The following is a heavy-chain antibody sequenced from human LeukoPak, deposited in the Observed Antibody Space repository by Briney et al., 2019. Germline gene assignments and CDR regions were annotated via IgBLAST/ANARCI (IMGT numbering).Heavy chain of an antibody. Sequence: GGSLRLSCAASGFTFSSDAMSWVRQAPGKGLEWVSVISGGGGTTYYSDSVKGRFTISGDNSKNTLYLQMNSLRAEDTAVYYCAKASTFGELNRPFDYWGQGTLVTVSS. CDR2: ISGGGGTT. CDR1: GFTFSSDA. D-gene: IGHD3-10*01. J-gene: IGHJ4*02. CDR3: AKASTFGELNRPFDY. V-gene: IGHV3-23*01.